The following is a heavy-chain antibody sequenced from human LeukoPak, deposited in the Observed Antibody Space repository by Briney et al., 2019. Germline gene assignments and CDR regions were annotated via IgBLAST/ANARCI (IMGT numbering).Heavy chain of an antibody. V-gene: IGHV3-23*01. CDR3: AKWGDYDILTGYYDSDY. D-gene: IGHD3-9*01. J-gene: IGHJ4*02. CDR2: IGGRDSGT. Sequence: GASLRLSCSASGFIFSNYAMSWVRQAPGKGLQCFSAIGGRDSGTYYADSVRGRFTVSRDDPKNKLYLQMNTLRAEDTAVYYCAKWGDYDILTGYYDSDYWGQGTLVTVSS. CDR1: GFIFSNYA.